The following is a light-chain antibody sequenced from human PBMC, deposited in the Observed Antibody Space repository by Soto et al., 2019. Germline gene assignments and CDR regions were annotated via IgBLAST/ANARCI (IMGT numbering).Light chain of an antibody. CDR1: KSVTGN. V-gene: IGKV3-15*01. CDR2: DVS. Sequence: ETVMTQSPATLSVSPGERATLSCRASKSVTGNSFAWYQQKPGQAPRLLIYDVSTRATGIPARFSGSGSGAEFTLTISSLQSEDFAVYYCQQYSSWPLTFGGGTKVEIK. J-gene: IGKJ4*01. CDR3: QQYSSWPLT.